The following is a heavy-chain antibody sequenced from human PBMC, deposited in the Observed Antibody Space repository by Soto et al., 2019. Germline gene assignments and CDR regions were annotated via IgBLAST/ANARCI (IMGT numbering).Heavy chain of an antibody. CDR3: VRHEGWTRPDQ. CDR2: IFHDGNT. V-gene: IGHV4-4*02. CDR1: GASIGSGSW. Sequence: QVHLQESGPGLVKPSETLSLTCAVSGASIGSGSWWSWVRQPPGKGLEWIAEIFHDGNTNYSPSLKSRVTISVDKSQNQFSLNVYSVTAADTAVYYCVRHEGWTRPDQWGQGTLVTVSS. J-gene: IGHJ5*02. D-gene: IGHD3-3*01.